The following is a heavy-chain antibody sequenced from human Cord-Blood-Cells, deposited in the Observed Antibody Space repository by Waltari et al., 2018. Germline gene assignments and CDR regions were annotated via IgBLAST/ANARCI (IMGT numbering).Heavy chain of an antibody. J-gene: IGHJ4*02. D-gene: IGHD6-19*01. V-gene: IGHV4-34*01. Sequence: QVQLQQWGAGLLKPSETLSLTCAVYGGSFSGYYWSWIRQPPGKGLEWIGEIDHSGSTNYNPSLKGRVTLSVDTSKNLFSLELGSVTAADTAVYYCASLGIAVAGTEVWDYWGQGTLVTVSS. CDR3: ASLGIAVAGTEVWDY. CDR1: GGSFSGYY. CDR2: IDHSGST.